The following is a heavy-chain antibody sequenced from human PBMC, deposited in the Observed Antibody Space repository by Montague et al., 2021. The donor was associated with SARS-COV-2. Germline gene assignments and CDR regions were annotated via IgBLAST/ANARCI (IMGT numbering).Heavy chain of an antibody. CDR1: GFTSSSYA. V-gene: IGHV3-23*01. D-gene: IGHD6-13*01. Sequence: SLRLSCAASGFTSSSYAMSWVRQAPGKGLEWVSAISGSGGSTYYADSVKGRFTISRDNSKNTLYLQMNSLRAEDTAVYYCAKVGSSWYHGYYYGMDVWGQGTTVTVSS. CDR2: ISGSGGST. CDR3: AKVGSSWYHGYYYGMDV. J-gene: IGHJ6*02.